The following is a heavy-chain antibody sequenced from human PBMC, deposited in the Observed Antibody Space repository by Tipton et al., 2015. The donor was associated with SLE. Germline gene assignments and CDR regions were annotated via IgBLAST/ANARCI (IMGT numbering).Heavy chain of an antibody. V-gene: IGHV4-61*08. Sequence: GLVKPSETLSLSCSVSGGSISGYDEFWAWIRQSPGKGLEWIGYIYYSGSTNYNPSLKSRVTISVDTSKNQFSLKLSSVTAADTAVYYCARGGLGVSYYYYMDVWGKGTTVTVSS. CDR2: IYYSGST. J-gene: IGHJ6*03. CDR3: ARGGLGVSYYYYMDV. D-gene: IGHD1-26*01. CDR1: GGSISGYDEF.